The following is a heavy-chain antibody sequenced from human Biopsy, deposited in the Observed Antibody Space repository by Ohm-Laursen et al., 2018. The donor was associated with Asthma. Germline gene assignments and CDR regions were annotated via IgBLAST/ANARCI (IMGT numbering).Heavy chain of an antibody. V-gene: IGHV4-59*01. Sequence: TLSLTCSVYGGSISSFYWSWIRQSPEKGLEGVGDVYWTGSTNYNPSLKSRVTMSVDTSKNRMFLELTSVTAADTAIYYCVRAVRNEQWLAPFDYWGQGKPVTVSS. CDR1: GGSISSFY. D-gene: IGHD6-19*01. J-gene: IGHJ4*02. CDR3: VRAVRNEQWLAPFDY. CDR2: VYWTGST.